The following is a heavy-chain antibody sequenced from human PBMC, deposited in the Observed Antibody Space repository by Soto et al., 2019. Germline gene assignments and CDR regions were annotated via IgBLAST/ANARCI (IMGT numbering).Heavy chain of an antibody. CDR1: CYTFTSYG. D-gene: IGHD2-15*01. V-gene: IGHV1-18*04. CDR3: ATQGCGGSCYRYYYYYGMDV. CDR2: ISAYNGNT. J-gene: IGHJ6*02. Sequence: SVKVSFKASCYTFTSYGISWVRQAPGQGLEWMGWISAYNGNTNYAQKLQGRVTMTTDTSTSTAYMELRSLRSDDTAVYYCATQGCGGSCYRYYYYYGMDVWGQGTTVTVSS.